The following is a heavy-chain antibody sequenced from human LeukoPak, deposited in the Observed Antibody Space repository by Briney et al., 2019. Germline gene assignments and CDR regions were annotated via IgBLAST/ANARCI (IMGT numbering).Heavy chain of an antibody. J-gene: IGHJ6*02. V-gene: IGHV1-2*02. Sequence: ASVKVSCKASGYTFTGYYMHWVRQAPGQGLEWMGWINPNSGGTNYAQKSQGRVTMTRDTSISTAYMELSRLRSDDTAVYYCAIRKITGGSYYGMDVWGQGTTVTVSS. CDR3: AIRKITGGSYYGMDV. CDR1: GYTFTGYY. D-gene: IGHD7-27*01. CDR2: INPNSGGT.